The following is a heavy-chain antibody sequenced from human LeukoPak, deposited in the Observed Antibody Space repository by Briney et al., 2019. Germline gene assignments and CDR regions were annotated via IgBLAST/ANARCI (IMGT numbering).Heavy chain of an antibody. V-gene: IGHV4-59*08. CDR3: ARTDYYDSSGVPLGMDV. Sequence: SETLSLTCTVSGGSISSYYWSWIRQPPGKGLEWIGYIYYSGSTNYNPSLKSRVTISVDTSKNQFSLKLSSVTAADTAVYYCARTDYYDSSGVPLGMDVWGQGTTVTVSS. J-gene: IGHJ6*02. CDR2: IYYSGST. D-gene: IGHD3-22*01. CDR1: GGSISSYY.